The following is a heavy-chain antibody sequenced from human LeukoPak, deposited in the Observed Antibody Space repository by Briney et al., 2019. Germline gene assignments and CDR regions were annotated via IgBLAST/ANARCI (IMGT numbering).Heavy chain of an antibody. D-gene: IGHD5-12*01. CDR1: GYSISSGYY. J-gene: IGHJ4*02. Sequence: NSSETLSLTCSVSGYSISSGYYWGWIRQPPGKGLEWIGSIFHSGSTYYNPSLKSRVTISVNTSKNQFSLKLTSVTAADTAVYYCARVSGYSGYVDYWGQGTLVTVSS. CDR2: IFHSGST. CDR3: ARVSGYSGYVDY. V-gene: IGHV4-38-2*02.